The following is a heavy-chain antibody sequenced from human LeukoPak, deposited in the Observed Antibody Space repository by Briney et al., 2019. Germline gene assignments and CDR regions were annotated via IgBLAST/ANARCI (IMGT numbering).Heavy chain of an antibody. CDR1: GGTFISYA. CDR3: ARDPTYYDFWSGPYGMDV. V-gene: IGHV1-69*13. D-gene: IGHD3-3*01. J-gene: IGHJ6*02. Sequence: SVKVSCKASGGTFISYAISWVRQAPGQGLEWMGGIIPIFGTANYAQKFQGRVTITADESTSTAYMELSSLRSEDTAVYYCARDPTYYDFWSGPYGMDVWGQGTTVTVSS. CDR2: IIPIFGTA.